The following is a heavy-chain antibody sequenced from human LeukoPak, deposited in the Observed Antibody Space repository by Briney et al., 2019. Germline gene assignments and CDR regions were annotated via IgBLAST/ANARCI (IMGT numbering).Heavy chain of an antibody. J-gene: IGHJ6*02. CDR1: GFTFSDYY. CDR2: ISSSGSTI. Sequence: GGSLRLFCAASGFTFSDYYMSWIRQAPGKGLEWVSYISSSGSTIYYADSVKGRFTISRDNAKNSLYLQMNSLRAEDTAVYYCAKDLRITMVRGVGYYYYGMDVWGQGTTVTVSS. V-gene: IGHV3-11*01. CDR3: AKDLRITMVRGVGYYYYGMDV. D-gene: IGHD3-10*01.